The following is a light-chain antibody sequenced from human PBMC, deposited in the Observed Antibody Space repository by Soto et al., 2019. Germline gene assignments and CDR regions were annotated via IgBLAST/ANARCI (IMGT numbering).Light chain of an antibody. CDR1: QSVGSR. CDR2: GAS. V-gene: IGKV3-15*01. CDR3: QQYNDWPPYT. J-gene: IGKJ2*01. Sequence: EIVMTQSPVTLSVSPGERATLSCRASQSVGSRLAWYQQKPGQAPRLLIYGASTRATGVPVRFSGSGSGTEITLTITSLQSEDFAVYYCQQYNDWPPYTFGQGTKLEIK.